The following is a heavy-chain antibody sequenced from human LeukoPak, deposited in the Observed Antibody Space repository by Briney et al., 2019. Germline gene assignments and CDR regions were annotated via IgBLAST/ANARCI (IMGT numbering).Heavy chain of an antibody. CDR2: ISAYNGHT. V-gene: IGHV1-18*01. J-gene: IGHJ4*02. Sequence: ASVRVSCKASGYTFTSYGISWVRQAPGQGLEWMGWISAYNGHTNYEQKFQGRVTMTEDTSTDTAYMELSSLRSEDTAVYYCATAVFSRATTHFDYWGQGTLVTVSS. D-gene: IGHD5-12*01. CDR1: GYTFTSYG. CDR3: ATAVFSRATTHFDY.